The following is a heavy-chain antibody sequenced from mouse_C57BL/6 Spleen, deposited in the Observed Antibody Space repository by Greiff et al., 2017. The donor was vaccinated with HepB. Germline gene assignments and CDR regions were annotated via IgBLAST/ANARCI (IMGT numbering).Heavy chain of an antibody. Sequence: QVQLQQSGPELVKPGASVKISCKASGYAFSSSWMNWVKQRPGKGLEWIGRIYPGDGDTNYNGKFKGKATLTADKSSSTAYMQLSSLTSEDSAVYFCAIVGTWCFDYWGQGTTVTVSS. J-gene: IGHJ2*01. CDR2: IYPGDGDT. V-gene: IGHV1-82*01. D-gene: IGHD5-1*01. CDR1: GYAFSSSW. CDR3: AIVGTWCFDY.